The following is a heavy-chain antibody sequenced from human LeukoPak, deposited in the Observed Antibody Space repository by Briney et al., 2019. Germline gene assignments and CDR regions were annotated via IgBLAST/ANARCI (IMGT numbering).Heavy chain of an antibody. CDR3: ARSMRRGSYDS. J-gene: IGHJ4*02. Sequence: GGSLRLSCVASGFSLSGYWMYWVRQAPGKGLMYISRNNGDGSTTNYADVVKGRFTISRDNGKNSLYLEMNSLRAEDTAMYYCARSMRRGSYDSWGQGALVTVSS. CDR1: GFSLSGYW. CDR2: NNGDGSTT. D-gene: IGHD1-26*01. V-gene: IGHV3-74*01.